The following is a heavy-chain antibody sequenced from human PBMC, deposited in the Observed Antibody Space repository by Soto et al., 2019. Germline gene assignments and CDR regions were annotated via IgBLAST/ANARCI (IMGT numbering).Heavy chain of an antibody. J-gene: IGHJ4*02. V-gene: IGHV1-69*04. CDR1: GGTFSSYA. Sequence: ASVKVSCKASGGTFSSYAISWVRHAPGQGLEWMGRIIPILGIANYAQKFQGRVTITADKSTSTAYMELSSLRSEDTAVYYCARDLGGAAANYWGQGTLVTVSS. CDR3: ARDLGGAAANY. D-gene: IGHD6-13*01. CDR2: IIPILGIA.